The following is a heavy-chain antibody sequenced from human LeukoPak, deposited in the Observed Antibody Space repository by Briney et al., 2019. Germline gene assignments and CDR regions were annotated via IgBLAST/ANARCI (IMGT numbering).Heavy chain of an antibody. Sequence: SETLSLTCTVSGGSISSGDYYWSWIRQPPGKGLEWIGYFYHNGSTNYNPSLESRVTISGDTSRNQFSLKLTSVTAADTAVYYCARDPGDFWSGYYHPVGLDIWGQGTMVTVSS. D-gene: IGHD3-3*01. CDR2: FYHNGST. CDR3: ARDPGDFWSGYYHPVGLDI. CDR1: GGSISSGDYY. J-gene: IGHJ3*02. V-gene: IGHV4-61*08.